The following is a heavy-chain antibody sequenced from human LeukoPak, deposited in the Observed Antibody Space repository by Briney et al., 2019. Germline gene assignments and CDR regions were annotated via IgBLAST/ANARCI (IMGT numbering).Heavy chain of an antibody. Sequence: SQTLSLTCTVSGGSISSGSYYWSWIRQPVGKGLEWIGRIYTSGSTNYNPSLKSRVTISVDTSKNQFSLKLSSVTAADTAVYYCARYVWGSYPTFEDYWGQGTLVTVSS. CDR2: IYTSGST. CDR1: GGSISSGSYY. CDR3: ARYVWGSYPTFEDY. V-gene: IGHV4-61*02. D-gene: IGHD3-16*02. J-gene: IGHJ4*02.